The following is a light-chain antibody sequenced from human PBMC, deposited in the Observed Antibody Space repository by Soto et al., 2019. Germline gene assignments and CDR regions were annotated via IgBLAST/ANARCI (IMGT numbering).Light chain of an antibody. J-gene: IGKJ5*01. V-gene: IGKV3-20*01. CDR3: QQYDNSPIT. CDR1: QSISSSF. Sequence: PGERASLACGASQSISSSFLAWYQQKPGQAPRLLIYGASSRATGIPDRFSGTGSDTDFTLTISRLEPEDFEVYYCQQYDNSPITFGQGTRLEIK. CDR2: GAS.